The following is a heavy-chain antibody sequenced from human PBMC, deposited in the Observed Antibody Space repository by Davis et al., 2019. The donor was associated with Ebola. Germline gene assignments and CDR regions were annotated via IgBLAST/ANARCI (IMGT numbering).Heavy chain of an antibody. Sequence: GESLKISCAASEFTFSDYWMHWVRQAPGKGLVWVSRISGDGSITTYADSVKGRFTISRDNTRNTLYLQMYSLRAEDTAVYYCARGWLRSAFDQWGQGTLVTVSS. CDR2: ISGDGSIT. D-gene: IGHD5-12*01. V-gene: IGHV3-74*01. J-gene: IGHJ4*02. CDR3: ARGWLRSAFDQ. CDR1: EFTFSDYW.